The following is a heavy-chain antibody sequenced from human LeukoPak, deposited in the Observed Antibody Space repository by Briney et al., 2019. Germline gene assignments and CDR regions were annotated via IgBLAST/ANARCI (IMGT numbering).Heavy chain of an antibody. J-gene: IGHJ3*02. CDR2: ISGSGGST. Sequence: PGGSLRLSCAASGFTFSSYGMSWVRQAPGKGLEWVSAISGSGGSTYYADSVKGRFTISRDNSKNTLYLQLNSLRAEDTAVHYCAKERGDYGPADDAFDIWGQGTMVTVSS. V-gene: IGHV3-23*01. D-gene: IGHD4-17*01. CDR1: GFTFSSYG. CDR3: AKERGDYGPADDAFDI.